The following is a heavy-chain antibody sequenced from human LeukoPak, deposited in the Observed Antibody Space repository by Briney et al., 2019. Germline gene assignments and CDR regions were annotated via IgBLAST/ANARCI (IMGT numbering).Heavy chain of an antibody. Sequence: GGSLRLSCAASGFTFSSYAMSWVRQAPGKGLEWVSAISGSGGSTYYADSVKGRFTISRDNSKNTLYLQMNSLRAEDTAVYYCAKSRSRYCSSSYYCYGMDVWGQGTTVTVSS. J-gene: IGHJ6*02. D-gene: IGHD2-2*01. CDR1: GFTFSSYA. V-gene: IGHV3-23*01. CDR2: ISGSGGST. CDR3: AKSRSRYCSSSYYCYGMDV.